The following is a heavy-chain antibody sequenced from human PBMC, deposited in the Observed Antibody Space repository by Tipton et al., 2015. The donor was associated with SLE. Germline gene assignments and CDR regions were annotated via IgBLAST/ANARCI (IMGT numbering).Heavy chain of an antibody. V-gene: IGHV3-23*01. CDR2: ISHISGST. J-gene: IGHJ4*02. CDR3: AKDYYDFWSAVDY. Sequence: GSLRLSCAASGFTFSSYAMSWVRQAPGKGLEWVSGISHISGSTYYADSVKGRFTISRDNSKNTVYLQMNSLRGEDTAIYYCAKDYYDFWSAVDYWGQGTRVTVSS. D-gene: IGHD3-3*01. CDR1: GFTFSSYA.